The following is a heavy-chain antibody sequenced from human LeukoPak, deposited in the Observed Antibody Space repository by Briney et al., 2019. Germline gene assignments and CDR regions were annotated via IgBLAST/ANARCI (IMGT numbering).Heavy chain of an antibody. D-gene: IGHD3-22*01. J-gene: IGHJ4*02. CDR1: GGSISSGSYY. CDR2: IYTSGST. Sequence: SETLSLTCTVSGGSISSGSYYWSWIRQPPGKGLEWIGRIYTSGSTNYNPSLKSRVTISVDTSKNQFPLKLSSVTAADTAVYYCARESDSSGYYSYWGQGTLVTVSS. CDR3: ARESDSSGYYSY. V-gene: IGHV4-61*02.